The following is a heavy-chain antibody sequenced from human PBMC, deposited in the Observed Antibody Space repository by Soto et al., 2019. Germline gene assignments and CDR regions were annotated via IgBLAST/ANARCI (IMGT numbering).Heavy chain of an antibody. CDR3: ARDGHLWGTAYYFDY. J-gene: IGHJ4*02. Sequence: GGSLIPSCAASGFTFSSYWMSWVRQAPGKGLEWVANIKQDGSEKYYVDTVKGRFTISRDNAKNSLYLQMNSLRAEDTAAYYCARDGHLWGTAYYFDYWGQGTRVTGS. V-gene: IGHV3-7*01. CDR1: GFTFSSYW. D-gene: IGHD6-13*01. CDR2: IKQDGSEK.